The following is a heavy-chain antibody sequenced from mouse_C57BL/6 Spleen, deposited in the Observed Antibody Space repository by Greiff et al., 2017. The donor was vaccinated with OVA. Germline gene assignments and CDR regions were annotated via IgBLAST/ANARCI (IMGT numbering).Heavy chain of an antibody. Sequence: EVQLMEPGGGLVKPGGSLKLSCAASGFTFSDYGMHWVSQAPEKGLEWVAYISSGSSTIYYADKVKGRFTISRDNAKNTLFLQMTSLRSDETALYYCARNGFAYWGQGTLVTVSA. CDR3: ARNGFAY. CDR2: ISSGSSTI. J-gene: IGHJ3*01. CDR1: GFTFSDYG. V-gene: IGHV5-17*01.